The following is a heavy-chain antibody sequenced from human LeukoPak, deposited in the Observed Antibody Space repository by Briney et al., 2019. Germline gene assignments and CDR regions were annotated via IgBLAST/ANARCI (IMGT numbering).Heavy chain of an antibody. J-gene: IGHJ4*02. V-gene: IGHV1-18*01. CDR2: ISAYNGNT. CDR3: ARDGGRQRITMIVVVTTPHFDY. D-gene: IGHD3-22*01. Sequence: ASVKVSCKASGYTFTSYGISWVRQAPAQGLEWMGWISAYNGNTNYAQKLQGRVTMTTDTSTSTAYMELRSLRSDDTAVYYCARDGGRQRITMIVVVTTPHFDYWGQGTLVTVSS. CDR1: GYTFTSYG.